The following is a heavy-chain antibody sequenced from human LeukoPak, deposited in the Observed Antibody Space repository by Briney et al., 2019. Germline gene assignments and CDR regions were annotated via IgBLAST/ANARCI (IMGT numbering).Heavy chain of an antibody. V-gene: IGHV4-34*01. D-gene: IGHD6-19*01. J-gene: IGHJ4*02. CDR3: ARGSSSGWSPTLFNY. Sequence: SETLSLTCAVYGGSFSGYYWSWIRQPPGKGLEWIGEINHSGSTNYNPSFKSRVTISVDTSKNQFSLKLSSVTAADTAVYYCARGSSSGWSPTLFNYWGQGTLVTVSS. CDR1: GGSFSGYY. CDR2: INHSGST.